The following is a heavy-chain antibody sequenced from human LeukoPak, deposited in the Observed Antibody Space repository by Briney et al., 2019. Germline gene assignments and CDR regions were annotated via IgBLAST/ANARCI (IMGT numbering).Heavy chain of an antibody. V-gene: IGHV3-48*02. CDR2: ITSSSSTI. Sequence: GGSLRLSCAASGFTFSSYSMNWVRQAPGKGLEWVSYITSSSSTIYYADSVKGRFTISRDNAKNSLYLQMNSLRDEDTAVYYCARDSYCGGDCFSGFLDYWGQGTRVIVSS. CDR1: GFTFSSYS. CDR3: ARDSYCGGDCFSGFLDY. J-gene: IGHJ4*02. D-gene: IGHD2-21*02.